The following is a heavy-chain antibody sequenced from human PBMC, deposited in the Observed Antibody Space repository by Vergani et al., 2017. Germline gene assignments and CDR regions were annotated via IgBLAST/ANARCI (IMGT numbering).Heavy chain of an antibody. CDR2: IYYSGST. V-gene: IGHV4-39*01. J-gene: IGHJ4*02. D-gene: IGHD4-17*01. Sequence: QLQLQESVPGLVKPSETLSLTCTVSGCSISSSSYYWGWIRKPPGKGLEWIGSIYYSGSTYYNPSLKSRVTISVDTSKNQFSLKLSSVTAADTAVYYCARLWAMTAVTTGLDYWGQGTLVTVSS. CDR3: ARLWAMTAVTTGLDY. CDR1: GCSISSSSYY.